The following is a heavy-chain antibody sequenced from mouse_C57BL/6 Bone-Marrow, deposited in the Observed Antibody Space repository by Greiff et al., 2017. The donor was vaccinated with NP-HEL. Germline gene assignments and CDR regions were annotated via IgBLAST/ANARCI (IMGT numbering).Heavy chain of an antibody. V-gene: IGHV14-3*01. CDR2: IDPANGNT. CDR3: AREEGYHYWYFDV. J-gene: IGHJ1*03. Sequence: EVKLVESVAELVRPGASVKLSCTASGFNIKNTYMHWVKQRPEQGLEWIGRIDPANGNTKYAPKFQGKATLTADTSSNTAYLQLSSLTSEDTAIYYCAREEGYHYWYFDVWGTGTTVTVSS. D-gene: IGHD3-1*01. CDR1: GFNIKNTY.